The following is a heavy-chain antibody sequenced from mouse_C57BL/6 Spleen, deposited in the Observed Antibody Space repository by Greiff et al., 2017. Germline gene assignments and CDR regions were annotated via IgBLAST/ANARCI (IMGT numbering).Heavy chain of an antibody. D-gene: IGHD2-4*01. CDR1: GYSITSGYD. Sequence: EVKLVESGPGMVKPSQSLSLTCTVTGYSITSGYDWHWIRHFPGNNLEWMGYISYSGSTNYNPSLKSRISLTHDTSKNHFFLELNSVTTEYTATYYCARGDYGYAMDYWGQGTSVTVSS. J-gene: IGHJ4*01. V-gene: IGHV3-1*01. CDR3: ARGDYGYAMDY. CDR2: ISYSGST.